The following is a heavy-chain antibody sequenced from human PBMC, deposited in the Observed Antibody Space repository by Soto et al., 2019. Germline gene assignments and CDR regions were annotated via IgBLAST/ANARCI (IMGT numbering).Heavy chain of an antibody. D-gene: IGHD3-9*01. CDR3: ARGDVSAGYYDILTGRRRELYGMDV. V-gene: IGHV4-30-4*02. CDR2: MYYSGST. Sequence: SDTLSLTFTVSGCSISTGDYHRSWMRHPPGKGLEGFVWMYYSGSTYYNPSLKSRVTISVDTSKNQFSLKVSSVTAADTAVYYCARGDVSAGYYDILTGRRRELYGMDVWGKGTTVT. CDR1: GCSISTGDYH. J-gene: IGHJ6*04.